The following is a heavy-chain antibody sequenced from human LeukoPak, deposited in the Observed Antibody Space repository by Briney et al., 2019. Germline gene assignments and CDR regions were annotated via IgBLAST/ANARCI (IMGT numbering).Heavy chain of an antibody. CDR1: ADSFSSHY. J-gene: IGHJ3*02. Sequence: RASETLSLTCAVSADSFSSHYWTWIRQPPGKGLEWIGYISYIESTNYNPSLKSRVTISIDTSKNQFSLKLSSVTAADTAVYYCARDLVTVTKGFDIWGQGTMVSVSS. D-gene: IGHD4-17*01. CDR3: ARDLVTVTKGFDI. V-gene: IGHV4-59*11. CDR2: ISYIEST.